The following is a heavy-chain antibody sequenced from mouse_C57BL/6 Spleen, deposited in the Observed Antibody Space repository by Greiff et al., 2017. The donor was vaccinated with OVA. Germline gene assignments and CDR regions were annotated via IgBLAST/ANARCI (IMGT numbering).Heavy chain of an antibody. CDR2: INPSSGYT. J-gene: IGHJ3*01. Sequence: QVQLQQPGAELARPGASVKMSCKASGYTFTSYTMHWVKQRPGQGLEWIGYINPSSGYTKYNQKFKDKATLTADKSSSTAYMQLSSLTSEDSAVYYCARFTTVVPFAYWGQGTLVTVSA. CDR1: GYTFTSYT. CDR3: ARFTTVVPFAY. V-gene: IGHV1-4*01. D-gene: IGHD1-1*01.